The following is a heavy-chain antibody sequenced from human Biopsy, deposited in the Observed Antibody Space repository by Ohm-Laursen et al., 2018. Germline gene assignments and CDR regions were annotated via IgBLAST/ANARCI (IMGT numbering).Heavy chain of an antibody. CDR2: NIPILGTE. D-gene: IGHD3-9*01. CDR1: GGTFSNYG. Sequence: SVKVSCKAPGGTFSNYGVNWVRQAPGQGLEWLGGNIPILGTENYAQKFQDRVTVAADTSTSTATMELRSLRSDGTAVYYCATKLTGYFHHWGQGTLVIVSS. J-gene: IGHJ1*01. V-gene: IGHV1-69*06. CDR3: ATKLTGYFHH.